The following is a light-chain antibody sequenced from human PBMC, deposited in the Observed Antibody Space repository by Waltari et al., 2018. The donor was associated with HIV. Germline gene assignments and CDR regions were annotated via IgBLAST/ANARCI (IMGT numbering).Light chain of an antibody. CDR2: RDN. V-gene: IGLV3-25*03. CDR3: QSAGSRGTSVI. CDR1: ELANQY. Sequence: SSDLTQARSVSVSPGQTASITCSGHELANQYVHWYREKAGQAPVLVIHRDNERPLGIPERISGSKSGMLATLTISGVLAEDEADYFCQSAGSRGTSVIFGGGTTLTVL. J-gene: IGLJ2*01.